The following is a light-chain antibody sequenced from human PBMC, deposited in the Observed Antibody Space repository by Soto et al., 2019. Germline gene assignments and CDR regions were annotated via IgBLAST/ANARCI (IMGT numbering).Light chain of an antibody. CDR3: QQYNSFWT. CDR1: QSISRW. CDR2: GAS. V-gene: IGKV1-5*01. Sequence: DIQITQSPSTLSASVGDRVIISFRASQSISRWLAWYQQEPGKAPKLLIYGASSLENGVPLRFRGRGYGTDFTLTISSLQPDDSATYYCQQYNSFWTFGQGTKVDIK. J-gene: IGKJ1*01.